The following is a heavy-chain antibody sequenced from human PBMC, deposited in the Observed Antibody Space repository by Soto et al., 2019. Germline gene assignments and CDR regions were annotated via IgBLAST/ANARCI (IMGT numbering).Heavy chain of an antibody. D-gene: IGHD6-6*01. CDR1: GYTFTSYA. Sequence: ASVKVSCKASGYTFTSYAMHWVRQAPGQRLEWMGWINAGNGNTKYSRKFQGRVTITRDTSASTAYMELSSLRSEDTAVYYCARGAARTDYWGQGTLVTVSS. V-gene: IGHV1-3*01. J-gene: IGHJ4*02. CDR3: ARGAARTDY. CDR2: INAGNGNT.